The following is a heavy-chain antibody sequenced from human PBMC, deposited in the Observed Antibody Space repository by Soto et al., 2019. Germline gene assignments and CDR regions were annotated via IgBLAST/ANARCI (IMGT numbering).Heavy chain of an antibody. V-gene: IGHV1-46*01. CDR1: GYTFTSYY. CDR3: ASTSSPQGTGVAGFDY. CDR2: INPSGGST. D-gene: IGHD6-19*01. Sequence: QVQLVQSGAEVKKPGASVKVSCKASGYTFTSYYMHWVRQAPGQGLEWMGIINPSGGSTSYAQKFQGRVTMTRDTPTSTVYMELSSLRSEDTAVYYCASTSSPQGTGVAGFDYWGQGTLVTVSS. J-gene: IGHJ4*02.